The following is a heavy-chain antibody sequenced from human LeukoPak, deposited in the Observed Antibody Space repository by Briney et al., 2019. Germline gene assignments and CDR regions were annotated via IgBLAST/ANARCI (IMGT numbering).Heavy chain of an antibody. CDR3: ARDRFSRYCSSTSCSVGYFQH. D-gene: IGHD2-2*01. Sequence: GGSLRLSCAASGFTFSSYSMNWVRQAPGKGLEWVSYISSSSSTIYYADSVEGRFTISRDNAKNSLYLQMNSLRAEDTAVYYCARDRFSRYCSSTSCSVGYFQHWGQGTLVTVSS. CDR2: ISSSSSTI. V-gene: IGHV3-48*01. J-gene: IGHJ1*01. CDR1: GFTFSSYS.